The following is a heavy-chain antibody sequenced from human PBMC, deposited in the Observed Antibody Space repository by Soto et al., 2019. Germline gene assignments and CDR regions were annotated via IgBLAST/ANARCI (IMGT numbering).Heavy chain of an antibody. CDR2: IYYSGST. CDR1: GGSVSSDNYY. V-gene: IGHV4-61*01. J-gene: IGHJ4*02. CDR3: ARVKTYGYDY. D-gene: IGHD5-18*01. Sequence: PSETLSLTCTVSGGSVSSDNYYWSWVRQPPGKGLEWIGYIYYSGSTNYNPSLMSRVTISGDTSRNQFSLKLSSVTAADTAVYYCARVKTYGYDYWGQGTLVTVSS.